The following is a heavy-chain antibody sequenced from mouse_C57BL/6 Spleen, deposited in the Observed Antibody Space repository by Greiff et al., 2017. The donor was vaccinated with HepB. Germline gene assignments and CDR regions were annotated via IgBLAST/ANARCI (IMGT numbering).Heavy chain of an antibody. J-gene: IGHJ2*01. CDR1: GYTFTDYN. CDR2: INPNNGGT. Sequence: EVQLQQSGPELVKPGASVKIPCKASGYTFTDYNMDWVKQSHGKSLEWIGDINPNNGGTIYNQKFKGKATLTVDKSSSTAYMELRSLTSEDTAVYYGARSANWALDYWGQGTTLTVSS. CDR3: ARSANWALDY. V-gene: IGHV1-18*01. D-gene: IGHD4-1*01.